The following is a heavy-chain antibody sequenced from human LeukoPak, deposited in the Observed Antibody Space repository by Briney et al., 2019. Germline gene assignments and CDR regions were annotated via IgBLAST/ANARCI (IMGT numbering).Heavy chain of an antibody. CDR2: TYYRSKWYN. Sequence: SRTLSLTCDISGDSVSSNSAAWNWIRQSPSRGLEWLGRTYYRSKWYNDYAISVKSRMTINADTSKNQFSLQINSVTPEDTAVYYCAKGRWALFDCWGQGTLVIVSS. J-gene: IGHJ4*02. D-gene: IGHD3-10*01. CDR1: GDSVSSNSAA. V-gene: IGHV6-1*01. CDR3: AKGRWALFDC.